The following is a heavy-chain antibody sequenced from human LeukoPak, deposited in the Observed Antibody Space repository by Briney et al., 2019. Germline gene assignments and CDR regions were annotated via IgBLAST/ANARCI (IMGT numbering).Heavy chain of an antibody. V-gene: IGHV1-18*01. CDR2: ISAYNGNT. D-gene: IGHD6-19*01. Sequence: ASVTVSCKASGYTFTSYGISWVRQAPGQGLEWMGWISAYNGNTNYAQKLQGRVTMTTDTSTSTAYMELRSLRSDDTAVYYCARAYSSGWYRPNFDYWGQGTLVTVSS. J-gene: IGHJ4*02. CDR1: GYTFTSYG. CDR3: ARAYSSGWYRPNFDY.